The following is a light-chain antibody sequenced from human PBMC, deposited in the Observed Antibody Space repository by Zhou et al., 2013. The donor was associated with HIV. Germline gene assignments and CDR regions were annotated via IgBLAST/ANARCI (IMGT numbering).Light chain of an antibody. V-gene: IGKV1-33*01. CDR2: DAS. CDR1: QDISNY. CDR3: QQFDNLRVT. J-gene: IGKJ3*01. Sequence: DIQMTQSPSSLSASVGDRVTITCQASQDISNYLNWYQQKPGKAPKLLIYDASNLETGVPSRFTGSGSGTDFTFTISSLQPEDIATYYCQQFDNLRVTFGPGTKVXIK.